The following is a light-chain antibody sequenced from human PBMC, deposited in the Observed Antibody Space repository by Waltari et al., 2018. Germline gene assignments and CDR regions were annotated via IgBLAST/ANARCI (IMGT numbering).Light chain of an antibody. V-gene: IGLV2-14*03. Sequence: QSAFTQPASVSGSPGHSITISCTGTSNDVGSYNYVSWYQQHPGKAPKLMIYDVSNRPSGVSNRCSGSKSGNTASLTISGLQAEDEGNYYCSSYTSSTLVVFGGGTNLTVL. CDR2: DVS. J-gene: IGLJ2*01. CDR3: SSYTSSTLVV. CDR1: SNDVGSYNY.